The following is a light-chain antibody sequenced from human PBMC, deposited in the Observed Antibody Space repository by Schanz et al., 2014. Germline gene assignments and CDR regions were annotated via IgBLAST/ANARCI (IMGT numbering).Light chain of an antibody. CDR2: KAS. CDR3: LQHKTDPWT. V-gene: IGKV1-5*03. J-gene: IGKJ1*01. Sequence: DIQMTQSPSTLSASVGDRVTIACRASQSISSWLAWYQQKPGKAPKLLIYKASSLESGVPSRFSGSGSGTEFTLTISSLQPEDFATYYCLQHKTDPWTFGQGTKVEIK. CDR1: QSISSW.